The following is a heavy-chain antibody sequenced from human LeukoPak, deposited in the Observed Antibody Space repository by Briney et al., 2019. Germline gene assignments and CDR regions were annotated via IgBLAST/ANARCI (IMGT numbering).Heavy chain of an antibody. CDR1: GVSINSSSW. Sequence: SGTLSLTCAVYGVSINSSSWWSWVRQSPGKGLEWIGDIGHSGGTNYNPSLKSRATISVDTSKNQFSLKLSSVTAADTAVYYCARVGYYDSSGILWFDPWGQGTLVTVSS. V-gene: IGHV4-4*02. D-gene: IGHD3-22*01. J-gene: IGHJ5*02. CDR3: ARVGYYDSSGILWFDP. CDR2: IGHSGGT.